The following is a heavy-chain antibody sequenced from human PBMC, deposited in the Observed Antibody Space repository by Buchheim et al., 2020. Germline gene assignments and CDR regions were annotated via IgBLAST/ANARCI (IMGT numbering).Heavy chain of an antibody. V-gene: IGHV3-48*03. J-gene: IGHJ4*02. D-gene: IGHD3-16*01. CDR1: GFTFSSFA. Sequence: EVQLVESGGGSVQPGGSLRLSCVASGFTFSSFAMNWVRQAPGKGLEWVSSISSSGGTIYYADSVKGRFAISRDNARNSLYLQMKSRRTENTAVYYCARVGGVADLDYWGQGAL. CDR2: ISSSGGTI. CDR3: ARVGGVADLDY.